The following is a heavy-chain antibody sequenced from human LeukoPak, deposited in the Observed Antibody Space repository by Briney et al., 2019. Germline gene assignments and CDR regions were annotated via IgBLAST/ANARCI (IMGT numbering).Heavy chain of an antibody. CDR3: AREGYYYDSSGYYYFDY. CDR1: GFTFSSYE. Sequence: QTGGSLRLSCAASGFTFSSYEMNWVRQAPGKGLEWVSYISSSGSTIYYADSVKGRFTISRDNAKNSLYLQMNSLRAEDTAVYYCAREGYYYDSSGYYYFDYWGQGTLVTVSS. CDR2: ISSSGSTI. D-gene: IGHD3-22*01. V-gene: IGHV3-48*03. J-gene: IGHJ4*02.